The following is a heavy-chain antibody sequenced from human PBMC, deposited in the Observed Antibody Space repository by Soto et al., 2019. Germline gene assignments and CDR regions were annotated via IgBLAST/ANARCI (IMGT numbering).Heavy chain of an antibody. V-gene: IGHV1-69*01. CDR2: IIPIFGTA. CDR1: GGTFSSYA. D-gene: IGHD2-2*02. J-gene: IGHJ6*02. Sequence: QVQLVQSGAEVKKPGSSVKVSCKASGGTFSSYAISWVRQAPGQGLEWMGGIIPIFGTANYAQKFQGRVTITADESTSTAYTELSSLRSEDTAVYYCARGRDIVVVPAAIRGVYYYYGMDVWGQGTTVTVSS. CDR3: ARGRDIVVVPAAIRGVYYYYGMDV.